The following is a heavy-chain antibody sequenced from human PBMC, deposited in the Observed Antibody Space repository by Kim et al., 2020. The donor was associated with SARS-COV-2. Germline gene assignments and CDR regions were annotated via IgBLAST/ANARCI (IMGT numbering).Heavy chain of an antibody. CDR3: ARDSPRVRGVPKNWFDP. D-gene: IGHD3-10*01. CDR1: GGSVSSGSYY. J-gene: IGHJ5*02. CDR2: IYYSGST. V-gene: IGHV4-61*01. Sequence: SETLSLTCTVSGGSVSSGSYYWSWIRQPPGKGLEWIGYIYYSGSTNYNPSLKSRVTISVDTSKNQFSLKLSSVTAADTAVYYCARDSPRVRGVPKNWFDPWGQGTLVTVSS.